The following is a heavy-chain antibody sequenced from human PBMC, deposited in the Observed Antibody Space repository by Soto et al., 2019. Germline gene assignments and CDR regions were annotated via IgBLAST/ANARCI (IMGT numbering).Heavy chain of an antibody. Sequence: SVKVSCKASGGTFSSYTISWVRQAPGQGLEWMGRIIPILGIANYAQKFQGRVTITGDMSTSTAYMELSSLRSEDTAVYYCAAVNWNDINYWGQGTLVTVSS. V-gene: IGHV1-69*02. J-gene: IGHJ4*02. CDR2: IIPILGIA. CDR3: AAVNWNDINY. D-gene: IGHD1-20*01. CDR1: GGTFSSYT.